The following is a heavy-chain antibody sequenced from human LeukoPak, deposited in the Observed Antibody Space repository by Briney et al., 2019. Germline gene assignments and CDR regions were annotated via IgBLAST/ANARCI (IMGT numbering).Heavy chain of an antibody. V-gene: IGHV1-46*01. CDR3: ARESTAFDY. CDR1: GYTFTSYY. Sequence: ASVKVSCKASGYTFTSYYMHWVRQAPGQGLEWIGLINPTGGSTSYAQQFQGRISMGRDTSTSTVYMEMSSLTSEDTALYYCARESTAFDYWGQGTLVTVSS. J-gene: IGHJ4*02. CDR2: INPTGGST.